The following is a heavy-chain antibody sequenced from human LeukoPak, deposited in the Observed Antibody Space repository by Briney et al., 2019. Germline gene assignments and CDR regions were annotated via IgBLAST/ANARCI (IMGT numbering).Heavy chain of an antibody. CDR2: IWYDGSKK. Sequence: PGGSLRLSCAASGFTFSSYGMHWVRQAPGKGLEWVAVIWYDGSKKYHADSVKGRFTISRDNSKNTLYLQMNSLRAEDTAVYYCARDKSIVGAPLDYGGQGTLVTVSS. D-gene: IGHD1-26*01. J-gene: IGHJ4*02. CDR3: ARDKSIVGAPLDY. V-gene: IGHV3-33*01. CDR1: GFTFSSYG.